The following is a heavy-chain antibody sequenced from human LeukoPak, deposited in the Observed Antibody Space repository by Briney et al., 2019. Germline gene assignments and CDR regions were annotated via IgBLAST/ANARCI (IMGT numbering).Heavy chain of an antibody. CDR2: INPNSGGT. V-gene: IGHV1-2*04. CDR3: ARDGVDIVATITWGYYYGMDV. Sequence: GASVKVSCKASGYTFTGYYMHWVRQAPGQGLEWMGWINPNSGGTNYAQKFQGWVTMTRDTSISTAYMELSRLRSDDTAVYYCARDGVDIVATITWGYYYGMDVWGQGTTVTVSS. J-gene: IGHJ6*02. CDR1: GYTFTGYY. D-gene: IGHD5-12*01.